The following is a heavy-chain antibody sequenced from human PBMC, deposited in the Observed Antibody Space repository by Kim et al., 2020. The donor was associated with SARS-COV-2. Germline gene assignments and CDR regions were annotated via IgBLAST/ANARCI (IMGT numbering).Heavy chain of an antibody. D-gene: IGHD1-26*01. J-gene: IGHJ4*02. V-gene: IGHV4-59*08. CDR3: ARQIGGSYTGDFDY. Sequence: NPSLKSRVTISVDTSKNQFSLKLSSVTAADTAVYFCARQIGGSYTGDFDYWGQGTLVTVSS.